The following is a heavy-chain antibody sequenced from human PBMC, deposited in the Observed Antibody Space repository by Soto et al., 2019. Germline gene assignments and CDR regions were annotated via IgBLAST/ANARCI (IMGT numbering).Heavy chain of an antibody. Sequence: PGGSLRLSCAASGFTFSSYGMHWVRQAPGKGLEWVAVIWYDGSNKYYADSVKGRFTISRDNSKNTLYLQMNSLRAEDTAVYYCARDHSAVDAFDIWGKGTMVTVSS. J-gene: IGHJ3*02. CDR1: GFTFSSYG. D-gene: IGHD6-19*01. V-gene: IGHV3-33*01. CDR3: ARDHSAVDAFDI. CDR2: IWYDGSNK.